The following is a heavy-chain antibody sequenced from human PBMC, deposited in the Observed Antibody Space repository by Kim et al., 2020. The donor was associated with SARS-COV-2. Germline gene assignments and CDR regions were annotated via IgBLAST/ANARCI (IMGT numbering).Heavy chain of an antibody. CDR1: GFPFTTYY. CDR3: ARGGGQKYSG. Sequence: GGSLRLSCAASGFPFTTYYMTWVRQAPGKGLERVANIKPDGSEKSYVDSVKGRFTISRDNAKSSVYLQMNSLRGEDTAVYYCARGGGQKYSGWGQGTLVT. V-gene: IGHV3-7*01. D-gene: IGHD5-12*01. J-gene: IGHJ4*02. CDR2: IKPDGSEK.